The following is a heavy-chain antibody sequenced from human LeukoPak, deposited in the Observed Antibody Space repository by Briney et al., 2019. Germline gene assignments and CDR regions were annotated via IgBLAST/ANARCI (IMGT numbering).Heavy chain of an antibody. Sequence: GGSLRLSCAASGFTFSSYSMNWVRQAPGKGLEWVSSISSSSSYIYYADSVKGRFTISRDNAKNSLYLQMNSLRAEDTAVCYCARDDGDPMGAFDYWGQGTLVTVSS. V-gene: IGHV3-21*01. D-gene: IGHD4-17*01. CDR3: ARDDGDPMGAFDY. CDR1: GFTFSSYS. CDR2: ISSSSSYI. J-gene: IGHJ4*02.